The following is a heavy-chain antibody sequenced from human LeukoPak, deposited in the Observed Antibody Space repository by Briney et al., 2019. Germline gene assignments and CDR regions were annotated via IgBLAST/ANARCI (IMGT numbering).Heavy chain of an antibody. J-gene: IGHJ3*01. CDR3: ARTLFVRGVRAFDL. Sequence: PGGSLRLSCAASGFTFSSYSMNWVRQAPGKGLEWVSYISGSNSTIYYAGSVKGRFTISRDNAKNSLYLQMNSLRVEDTAVYYCARTLFVRGVRAFDLWGQGTMVTVSS. CDR2: ISGSNSTI. V-gene: IGHV3-48*04. CDR1: GFTFSSYS. D-gene: IGHD3-10*02.